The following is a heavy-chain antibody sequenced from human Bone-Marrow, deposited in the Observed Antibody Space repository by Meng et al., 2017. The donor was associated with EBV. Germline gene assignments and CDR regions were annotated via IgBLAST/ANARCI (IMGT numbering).Heavy chain of an antibody. D-gene: IGHD4-17*01. CDR3: ARRGDYGDTRVSDY. CDR1: GGSFSGYY. V-gene: IGHV4-34*01. Sequence: ESPPGRVQPAETLPVTGADYGGSFSGYYWSWLRQPPGKGLEWIGETNHSGSTTYNPSLKSRVTISVDTSKNQFSLKLSSVTAADTAVYYCARRGDYGDTRVSDYWGQGTLVTVSS. CDR2: TNHSGST. J-gene: IGHJ4*02.